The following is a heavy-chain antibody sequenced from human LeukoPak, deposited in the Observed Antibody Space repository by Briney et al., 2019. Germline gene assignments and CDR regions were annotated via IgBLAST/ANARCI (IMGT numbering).Heavy chain of an antibody. V-gene: IGHV4-39*01. CDR3: ARKYKLGYCSSTSCYALGVNDAFDI. CDR2: IYYSGST. J-gene: IGHJ3*02. Sequence: SETLSLTCTVSGGSISSSSYYWGWIRQPPGKGLEWIGSIYYSGSTYYNPSLKSRVTISVDTSKNQFSLKLSSVTAADTAVYYCARKYKLGYCSSTSCYALGVNDAFDIWGQGTMVTVSS. D-gene: IGHD2-2*01. CDR1: GGSISSSSYY.